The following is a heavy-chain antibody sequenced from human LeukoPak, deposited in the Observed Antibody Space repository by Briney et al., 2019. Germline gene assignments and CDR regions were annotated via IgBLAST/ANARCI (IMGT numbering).Heavy chain of an antibody. Sequence: ASVKVSCKASGYTFTSYAMHWVRQAPGQRLEWMGWINAGNGNTKNSQKFQGRVTLTRDTSATTAYMELSSLRSEDTAVYYCARDPCSGGTCYSDWIDPWGQGTLVTVSS. J-gene: IGHJ5*02. D-gene: IGHD2-15*01. CDR1: GYTFTSYA. V-gene: IGHV1-3*01. CDR2: INAGNGNT. CDR3: ARDPCSGGTCYSDWIDP.